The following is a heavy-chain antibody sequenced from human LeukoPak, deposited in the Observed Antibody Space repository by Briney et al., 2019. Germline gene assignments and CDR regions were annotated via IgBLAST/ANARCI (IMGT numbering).Heavy chain of an antibody. CDR2: IYHSGST. V-gene: IGHV4-30-2*01. CDR1: GFTFSSYA. Sequence: LRLSCAASGFTFSSYAMSWVRQPPGKGLEWIGYIYHSGSTYYNPSLKSRVTISVDRSKNQFSLKLSSVTAADTAVYYCARASGYCSSTSCSTKPNYFDYWGQGTLVTVSS. J-gene: IGHJ4*02. D-gene: IGHD2-2*01. CDR3: ARASGYCSSTSCSTKPNYFDY.